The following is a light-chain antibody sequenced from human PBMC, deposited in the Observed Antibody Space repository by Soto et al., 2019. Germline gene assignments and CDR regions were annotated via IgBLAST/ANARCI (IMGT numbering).Light chain of an antibody. CDR1: SSDIGGYKF. Sequence: QSALAQPASISGSPGQSLTIPCTATSSDIGGYKFVSWYQQHPGKTPKLIIYEDTYRPSGISERFSGSKSGNTASLTISGLQADDEGDYYCATYTATPTLLFGGGTKVTVX. J-gene: IGLJ2*01. V-gene: IGLV2-14*01. CDR2: EDT. CDR3: ATYTATPTLL.